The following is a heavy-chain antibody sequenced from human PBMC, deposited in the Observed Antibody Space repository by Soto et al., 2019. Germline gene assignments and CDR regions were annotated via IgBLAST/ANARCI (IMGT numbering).Heavy chain of an antibody. V-gene: IGHV1-8*01. Sequence: ASVKVSCKASGYTFTSYDINWVRQATGQGLEWMGWMNPNSGNTGYAQKFQGRVTMTEDTSTDTAYMELSSLRSEDTAVYYCATTGYCSSTSCYNWFAPWAQGSLVTVSS. J-gene: IGHJ5*02. CDR1: GYTFTSYD. D-gene: IGHD2-2*01. CDR3: ATTGYCSSTSCYNWFAP. CDR2: MNPNSGNT.